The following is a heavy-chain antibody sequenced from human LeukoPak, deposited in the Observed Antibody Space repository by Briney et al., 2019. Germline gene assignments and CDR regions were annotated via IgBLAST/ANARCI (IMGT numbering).Heavy chain of an antibody. CDR3: ARDRQSEYYDSSGQFDY. J-gene: IGHJ4*02. D-gene: IGHD3-22*01. Sequence: GGSLRLSCAASGFTFSSYWMHWVRQAPGKGLVWVSRINSHGSSTSYADSVKGRFTISRDNAKNTLYLQMNSLRAEDTAVYYCARDRQSEYYDSSGQFDYWGQGTLVTVSS. CDR1: GFTFSSYW. V-gene: IGHV3-74*01. CDR2: INSHGSST.